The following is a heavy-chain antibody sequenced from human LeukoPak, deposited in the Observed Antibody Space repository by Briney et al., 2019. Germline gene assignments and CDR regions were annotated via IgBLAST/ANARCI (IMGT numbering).Heavy chain of an antibody. D-gene: IGHD1-14*01. CDR1: GGSIGSYS. CDR2: IYYSGST. J-gene: IGHJ4*02. CDR3: ARLKTTHFDY. V-gene: IGHV4-59*08. Sequence: SETLSLTCTVSGGSIGSYSWSWIRQPPGKGLEWIGYIYYSGSTNYNPSFKSRVSISVDTSKNQFSLKLTSVTAADTAVYYCARLKTTHFDYWGQGILVTVSS.